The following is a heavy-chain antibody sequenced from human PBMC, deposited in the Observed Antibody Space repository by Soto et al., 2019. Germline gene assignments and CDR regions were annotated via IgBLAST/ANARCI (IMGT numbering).Heavy chain of an antibody. Sequence: SETLSLTCAVSGVSISSGGYSWSWIRQPPGKGLEWIGYIYHSGSTYYNPSLKNRVTLSLDESKNEFSLNMDSVTAADTAIYYCVRSVILSGGSYKGLIRLHYFDTWGPGTLVTVSS. J-gene: IGHJ4*02. CDR1: GVSISSGGYS. CDR3: VRSVILSGGSYKGLIRLHYFDT. D-gene: IGHD3-3*01. V-gene: IGHV4-30-2*01. CDR2: IYHSGST.